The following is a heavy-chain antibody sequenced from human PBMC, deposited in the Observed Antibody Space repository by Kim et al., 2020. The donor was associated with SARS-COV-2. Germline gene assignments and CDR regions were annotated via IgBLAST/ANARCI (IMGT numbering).Heavy chain of an antibody. CDR1: GGTFSSYD. D-gene: IGHD2-15*01. J-gene: IGHJ6*02. CDR3: ARDPQLGYCSGGSCHQYYYGMDV. V-gene: IGHV1-69*13. CDR2: IIPIFGTA. Sequence: SVKVSCKASGGTFSSYDISWVRQAPGQGLEWMGGIIPIFGTANYAQKFQGRVTITADESTSTAYMELSSLRSEDTAVYYCARDPQLGYCSGGSCHQYYYGMDVWGQGTTVTVSS.